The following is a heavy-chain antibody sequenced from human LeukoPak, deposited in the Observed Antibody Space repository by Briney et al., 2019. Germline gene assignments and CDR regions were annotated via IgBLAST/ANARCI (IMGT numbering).Heavy chain of an antibody. Sequence: GGSLRLSCAASGFTFSSYGMHWVRQAPGKGLEWVAVISYDGSNKYYADSVKGRFTISRDNSKNTLYLQMNSLRAEDMAVYYCAKDGGLLLDYWGQGTLVTVSS. CDR2: ISYDGSNK. CDR3: AKDGGLLLDY. CDR1: GFTFSSYG. J-gene: IGHJ4*02. V-gene: IGHV3-30*18. D-gene: IGHD2-15*01.